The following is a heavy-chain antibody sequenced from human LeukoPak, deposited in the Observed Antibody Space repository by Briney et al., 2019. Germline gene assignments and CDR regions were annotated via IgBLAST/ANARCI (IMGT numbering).Heavy chain of an antibody. CDR1: VYTFTSYY. Sequence: ASVKVSCKASVYTFTSYYMHWVRQAPGKGLEWMGIINPSCGSTSYARKFQGRVTMTRDTSTSTVYTELSSLRSEDTAVYYCARASRLDYYDSSGYFYFDYWGQGTLVTVSS. CDR3: ARASRLDYYDSSGYFYFDY. J-gene: IGHJ4*02. D-gene: IGHD3-22*01. V-gene: IGHV1-46*01. CDR2: INPSCGST.